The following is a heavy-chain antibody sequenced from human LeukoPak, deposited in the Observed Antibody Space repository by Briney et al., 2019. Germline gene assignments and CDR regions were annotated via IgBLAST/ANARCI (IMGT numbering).Heavy chain of an antibody. CDR2: FIPILGTA. J-gene: IGHJ6*04. Sequence: ASVKVSCKASGVTFSDYALNWVRQAPGQGLEWMGVFIPILGTANSTQKFQDRVTITADISTNTAYMELSSLRSEDTAVYFCAGIPVFGVVLHQEPVWGKGTTVTVSS. D-gene: IGHD3-3*01. CDR3: AGIPVFGVVLHQEPV. CDR1: GVTFSDYA. V-gene: IGHV1-69*10.